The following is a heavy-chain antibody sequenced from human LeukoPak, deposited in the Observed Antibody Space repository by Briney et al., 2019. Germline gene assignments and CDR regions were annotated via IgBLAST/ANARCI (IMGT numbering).Heavy chain of an antibody. Sequence: PGGSLRLSCAASGFTFSSYGMHWVRQAPGKGLEWVAFIRYDGSNKYYADSVKGRFTISRDNSKNTLYLQMNSLRAEDTAVYYCAKFGGDPDAFDIWGQGTMVTVSS. J-gene: IGHJ3*02. CDR2: IRYDGSNK. D-gene: IGHD2-21*02. CDR3: AKFGGDPDAFDI. CDR1: GFTFSSYG. V-gene: IGHV3-30*02.